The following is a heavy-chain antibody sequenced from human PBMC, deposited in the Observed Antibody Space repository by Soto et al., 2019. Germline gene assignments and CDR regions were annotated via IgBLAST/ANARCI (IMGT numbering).Heavy chain of an antibody. D-gene: IGHD3-22*01. CDR3: ARDSGTHYYDSSGYYDPSAFDI. CDR1: GGSISSYY. J-gene: IGHJ3*02. V-gene: IGHV4-59*01. Sequence: PSETLSLTCTVSGGSISSYYWSWIRQPPGKGLEWIGYIYYSGSTNYNPSLKSRVAISVDTSKNQFSLKLSSVTAADTAVYYCARDSGTHYYDSSGYYDPSAFDIWGQGTMVTVSS. CDR2: IYYSGST.